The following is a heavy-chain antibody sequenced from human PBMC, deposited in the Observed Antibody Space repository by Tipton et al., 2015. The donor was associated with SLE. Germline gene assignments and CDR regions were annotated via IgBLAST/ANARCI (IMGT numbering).Heavy chain of an antibody. Sequence: TLSLTCAVYGGPLSGYYWGWVRQTPGSGLEWIAEINESGSTNHNPSLRSRVSLSVDSSNFQFSLNLYSVSAADTAVYYCVRGRGWLQSRRYYYYMDVWGKGTTVTVSS. CDR1: GGPLSGYY. J-gene: IGHJ6*03. V-gene: IGHV4-34*01. D-gene: IGHD5-24*01. CDR2: INESGST. CDR3: VRGRGWLQSRRYYYYMDV.